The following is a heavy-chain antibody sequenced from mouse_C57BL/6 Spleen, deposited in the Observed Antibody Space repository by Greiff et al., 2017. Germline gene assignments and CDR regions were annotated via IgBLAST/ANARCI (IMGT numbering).Heavy chain of an antibody. CDR2: IYPGDGDT. Sequence: VQLQQSGPELVKPGASVKISCKASGYAFSSYWMNWVKQRPGKGLEWIGRIYPGDGDTNYNGKFKGKATLTADKSSSTAYMQLSSLTSEDSAVYFGAREVGGEDYVDYWGQGTTLTVSS. D-gene: IGHD1-3*01. CDR1: GYAFSSYW. V-gene: IGHV1-82*01. J-gene: IGHJ2*01. CDR3: AREVGGEDYVDY.